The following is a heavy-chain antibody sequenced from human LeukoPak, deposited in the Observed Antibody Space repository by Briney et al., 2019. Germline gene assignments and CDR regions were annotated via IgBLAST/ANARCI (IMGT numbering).Heavy chain of an antibody. CDR1: GFTFSSYA. CDR3: ARGGPREYYDSSGYYPPLVY. J-gene: IGHJ4*02. Sequence: GGSLRLSCAASGFTFSSYAMHWVRQAPGKGLEWVAVISYDGSNKYYADSVKGRFTISRDNSKNTLYLQMNSLRAEDTAVYYCARGGPREYYDSSGYYPPLVYWGQGTLVTVSS. D-gene: IGHD3-22*01. V-gene: IGHV3-30*04. CDR2: ISYDGSNK.